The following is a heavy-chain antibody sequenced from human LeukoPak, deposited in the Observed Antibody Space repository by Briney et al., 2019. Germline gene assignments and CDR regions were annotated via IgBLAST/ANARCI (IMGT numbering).Heavy chain of an antibody. CDR3: ARHPYSGSYHFDY. V-gene: IGHV1-2*02. J-gene: IGHJ4*02. CDR2: INPNNGGT. CDR1: GDTVIELP. Sequence: ASVKVSCKVSGDTVIELPMHWVRQAPGRGLEWMGWINPNNGGTNSAQKFQGRVTMTRDTSISTAYMELSRLTSDDTAVYYCARHPYSGSYHFDYWGQGTLVTVSS. D-gene: IGHD1-26*01.